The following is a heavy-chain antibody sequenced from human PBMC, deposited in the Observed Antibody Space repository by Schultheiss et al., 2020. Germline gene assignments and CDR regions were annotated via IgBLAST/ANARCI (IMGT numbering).Heavy chain of an antibody. CDR3: ARMGRYNWNDETPTPPIVVVPAAMGDYYYYMVV. V-gene: IGHV1-69*13. D-gene: IGHD2-2*01. J-gene: IGHJ6*03. CDR1: GDTFSSYA. Sequence: AVKGAFKASGDTFSSYAISWVRQALGQGLEWMGGIIPIFGTANYAQKFQGRVTITADESTSTAYMELSSLRSEDTAVYYCARMGRYNWNDETPTPPIVVVPAAMGDYYYYMVVWGKGTAFTLSS. CDR2: IIPIFGTA.